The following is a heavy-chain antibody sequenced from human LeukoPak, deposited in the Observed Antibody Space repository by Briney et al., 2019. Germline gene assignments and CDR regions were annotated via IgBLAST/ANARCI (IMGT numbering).Heavy chain of an antibody. CDR3: ARLPRGMQPPDYCQN. J-gene: IGHJ1*01. D-gene: IGHD2-8*01. V-gene: IGHV4-30-2*01. CDR2: IYHSGST. CDR1: GGSISSGGYS. Sequence: SETLSLTCAVSGGSISSGGYSWSWIRQPPGKGLEWIGYIYHSGSTYYNPSLKSRVTISVDRSKNQFSLKLSSVTAADTAVYFCARLPRGMQPPDYCQNWGQGTLVTVSS.